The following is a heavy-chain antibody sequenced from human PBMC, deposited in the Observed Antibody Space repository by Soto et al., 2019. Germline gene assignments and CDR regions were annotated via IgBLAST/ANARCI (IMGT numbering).Heavy chain of an antibody. D-gene: IGHD2-15*01. CDR1: GFIFSEST. CDR2: VSTSGRST. Sequence: EVQLVESGGGLVQPGGSLRLSCSASGFIFSESTIYWVRQVPGKGLEAISAVSTSGRSTYYADSVKDRFTISRENSKNTLFLQMGSLRPEDTAIYYCVKQAHGLDGVAFDYWGQGTQVTVAS. CDR3: VKQAHGLDGVAFDY. J-gene: IGHJ4*02. V-gene: IGHV3-64D*06.